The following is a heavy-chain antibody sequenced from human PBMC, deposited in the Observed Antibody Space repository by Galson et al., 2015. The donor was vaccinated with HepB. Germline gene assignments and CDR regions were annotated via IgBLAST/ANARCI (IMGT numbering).Heavy chain of an antibody. D-gene: IGHD6-19*01. Sequence: SLRLSCAASGFTFSGHWMSWVRQAPGKGPEWVANIKEDGSDKYYVDSVKGRFTISRDNAKNSLYLQMNSLRAEDTAVYYCARWLGTFDIWGQGTMVTVSS. J-gene: IGHJ3*02. CDR2: IKEDGSDK. CDR3: ARWLGTFDI. CDR1: GFTFSGHW. V-gene: IGHV3-7*03.